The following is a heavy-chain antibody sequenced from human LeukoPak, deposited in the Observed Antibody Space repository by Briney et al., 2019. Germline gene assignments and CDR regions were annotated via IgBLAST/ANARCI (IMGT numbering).Heavy chain of an antibody. J-gene: IGHJ4*02. D-gene: IGHD1-26*01. V-gene: IGHV3-33*06. CDR2: IWYDGSNK. Sequence: GGSLRLSCAASGFTFSSYGMHWVRQAPGKGLEWVAVIWYDGSNKYYADSVKGRFTISRDNSKNTLYLQMKSLSAEDTAVYYCAKDGPGATTFYFGYWGQGTLVTVSS. CDR3: AKDGPGATTFYFGY. CDR1: GFTFSSYG.